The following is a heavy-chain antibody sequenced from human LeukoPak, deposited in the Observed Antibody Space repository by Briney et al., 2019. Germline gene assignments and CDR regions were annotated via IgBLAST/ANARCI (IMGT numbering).Heavy chain of an antibody. CDR3: ARGKGIYCGGACSALDY. D-gene: IGHD2-21*02. Sequence: PGGSLRLSCAASGFTFNTYAMHWVRQAPGKGLEYVSAISTDGASTYYANSVKDRFSISRDNSKNTPYLQMGSLRAEDMAVYYCARGKGIYCGGACSALDYWGQGTLVTVSS. CDR1: GFTFNTYA. J-gene: IGHJ4*02. CDR2: ISTDGAST. V-gene: IGHV3-64*01.